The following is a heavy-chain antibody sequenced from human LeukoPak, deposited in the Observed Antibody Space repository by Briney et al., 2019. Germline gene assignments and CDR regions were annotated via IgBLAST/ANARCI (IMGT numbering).Heavy chain of an antibody. CDR3: ASPIFPSPWRQLGTFDY. CDR2: ISGSGGST. CDR1: GFTFSSYA. Sequence: GGSLRLSCAASGFTFSSYAMSWVRQAPGKGLEWVSAISGSGGSTYYADSVKGRFTISRDNSKNTLYLQMNSLRAEDTAVYYCASPIFPSPWRQLGTFDYWGQGTLVTVSS. V-gene: IGHV3-23*01. D-gene: IGHD6-6*01. J-gene: IGHJ4*02.